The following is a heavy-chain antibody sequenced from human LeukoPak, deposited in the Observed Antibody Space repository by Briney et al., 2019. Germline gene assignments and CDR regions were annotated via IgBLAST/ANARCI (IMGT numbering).Heavy chain of an antibody. CDR2: INPNSGGT. CDR1: GYTFTGYY. V-gene: IGHV1-2*06. D-gene: IGHD4-17*01. CDR3: ARESGDDYGDYDYYYYYMDV. J-gene: IGHJ6*03. Sequence: GASVKVSCKASGYTFTGYYMHRVRQAPGQGLEWMGRINPNSGGTNYAQKFQGRVTMTRDTSISTAYMELSRLRSDDTAVYYCARESGDDYGDYDYYYYYMDVWGKGTTVTVSS.